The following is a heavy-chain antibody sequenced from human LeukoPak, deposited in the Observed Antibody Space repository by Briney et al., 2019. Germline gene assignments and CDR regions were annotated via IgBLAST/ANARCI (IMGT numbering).Heavy chain of an antibody. Sequence: GASVKVSCKASGGTFSSYAISWVRQAPGQGLEWMGGIIPIFGTANYAQKFQGRVTITTDESTSTAYMELSSLRSEDTAVYYCARDRGGITMIVVVTDEYYFDYWGQGTLVTVSS. J-gene: IGHJ4*02. CDR3: ARDRGGITMIVVVTDEYYFDY. CDR2: IIPIFGTA. CDR1: GGTFSSYA. V-gene: IGHV1-69*05. D-gene: IGHD3-22*01.